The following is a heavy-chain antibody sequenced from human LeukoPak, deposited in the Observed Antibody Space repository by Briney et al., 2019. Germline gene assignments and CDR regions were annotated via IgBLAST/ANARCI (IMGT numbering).Heavy chain of an antibody. D-gene: IGHD3-22*01. J-gene: IGHJ4*02. V-gene: IGHV3-30-3*02. CDR1: GFTFSSYT. Sequence: GGSLRLSCAASGFTFSSYTMHWVRQAPGKGLEWVALISYDGTNKYYADPVKGRLTISRDNSKNTLYLQMNSLRAEDTATYYCAKRGDYDGSGKYFDYWGQGTLVTVSS. CDR2: ISYDGTNK. CDR3: AKRGDYDGSGKYFDY.